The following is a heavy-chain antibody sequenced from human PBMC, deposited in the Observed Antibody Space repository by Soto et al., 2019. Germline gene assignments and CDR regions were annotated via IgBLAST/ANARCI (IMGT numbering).Heavy chain of an antibody. V-gene: IGHV5-51*01. J-gene: IGHJ6*02. Sequence: GESLKISCKGSGYSFSNYWIAWVRQMPGKGLEWMGIIYPADSDTRYSPSFQGQVTISADKYISTAYLQWSSLKASDTAMYYCARRFLDNSGGGYYYYGLGVWGLGTPVTVSS. CDR2: IYPADSDT. CDR3: ARRFLDNSGGGYYYYGLGV. CDR1: GYSFSNYW. D-gene: IGHD2-15*01.